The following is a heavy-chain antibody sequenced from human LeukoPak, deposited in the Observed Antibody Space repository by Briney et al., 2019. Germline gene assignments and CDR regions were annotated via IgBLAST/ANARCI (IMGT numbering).Heavy chain of an antibody. CDR1: GFSFDDSG. CDR2: INWNGRFT. Sequence: PGGSLRLSCAAPGFSFDDSGMTWVRQLPGKGLEWVSGINWNGRFTSYADSVKGRFTISRDNAKNSLYLQMSSLRAEDTALYYCARGLATTTMIVGGAFDIWGQGTMVTVSS. D-gene: IGHD3-22*01. CDR3: ARGLATTTMIVGGAFDI. J-gene: IGHJ3*02. V-gene: IGHV3-20*04.